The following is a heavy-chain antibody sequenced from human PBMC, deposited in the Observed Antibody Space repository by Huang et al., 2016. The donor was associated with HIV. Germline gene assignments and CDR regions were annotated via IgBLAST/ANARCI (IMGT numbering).Heavy chain of an antibody. CDR2: IRYDGSNK. J-gene: IGHJ4*02. V-gene: IGHV3-30*02. Sequence: QVQLVESGGGVVQPGGSLRLSCAASGFTFSSYGRHWVRQAPGKGLEWVAFIRYDGSNKYYADSVKCRFTISRDNSKNTLYLQMNSLRAEDTAVYYCAKDLRGDGYKERGFDYWGQGTLVTVSS. CDR1: GFTFSSYG. D-gene: IGHD5-12*01. CDR3: AKDLRGDGYKERGFDY.